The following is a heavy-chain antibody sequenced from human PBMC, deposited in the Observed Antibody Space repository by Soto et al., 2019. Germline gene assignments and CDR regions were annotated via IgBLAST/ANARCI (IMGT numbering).Heavy chain of an antibody. CDR1: GFTFSSYG. J-gene: IGHJ5*02. Sequence: QVQLVESGGGVVQPGRSLRLSCAASGFTFSSYGMHWVRQAPGKGLEWVAVISYDGSNKYYADSVKGRFTISRDNSKNTLYLKMNSLRAEDTAVYYCAKFSDWFDPWGQGTLVPVSS. D-gene: IGHD1-26*01. CDR3: AKFSDWFDP. CDR2: ISYDGSNK. V-gene: IGHV3-30*18.